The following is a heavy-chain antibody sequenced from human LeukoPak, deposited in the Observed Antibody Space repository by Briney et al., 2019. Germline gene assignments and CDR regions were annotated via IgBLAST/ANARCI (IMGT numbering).Heavy chain of an antibody. D-gene: IGHD1-14*01. V-gene: IGHV3-23*01. Sequence: GGSLGLSCAASGLTFYSYGMSWVRQAPGKGLEWVSGISGSGDTTYYADSVKGRFTISRDNSKNTLYLQMNSLRVEDTAVYYCAKGHSAHGTGFDCWGQGTLVAVSS. J-gene: IGHJ4*02. CDR1: GLTFYSYG. CDR2: ISGSGDTT. CDR3: AKGHSAHGTGFDC.